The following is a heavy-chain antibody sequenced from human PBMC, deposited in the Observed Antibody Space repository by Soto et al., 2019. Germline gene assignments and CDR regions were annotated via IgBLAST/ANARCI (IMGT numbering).Heavy chain of an antibody. Sequence: DVQLLESGGHLVQPGGSLRLSCAASGFTFSSYAMSWVRQAPGKGLEWVSRVSAGGDMTYDSDSVKGRFTIARDNSNNALFLQMNSLRIEDTALYYCARGDRGGSGSPARYYYSGLDVWGQGTTVTVS. D-gene: IGHD3-10*01. V-gene: IGHV3-23*01. CDR1: GFTFSSYA. CDR3: ARGDRGGSGSPARYYYSGLDV. J-gene: IGHJ6*02. CDR2: VSAGGDMT.